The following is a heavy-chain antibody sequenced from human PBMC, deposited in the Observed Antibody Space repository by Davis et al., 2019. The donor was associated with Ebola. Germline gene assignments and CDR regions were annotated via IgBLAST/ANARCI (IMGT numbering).Heavy chain of an antibody. D-gene: IGHD2-15*01. CDR1: GFTVSSNY. Sequence: GGSLRLSCAASGFTVSSNYMSWVRQAPGKGLEWVSVIYSGGSTYYADSVKGRFTISRDNSKNTLYLQMNSLRAEDTAVYYCARGGCSGGSCYSSDYWGQGTLVTVSS. J-gene: IGHJ4*02. CDR2: IYSGGST. CDR3: ARGGCSGGSCYSSDY. V-gene: IGHV3-53*01.